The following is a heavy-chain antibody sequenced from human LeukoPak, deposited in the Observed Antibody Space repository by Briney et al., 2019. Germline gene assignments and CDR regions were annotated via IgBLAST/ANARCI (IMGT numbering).Heavy chain of an antibody. CDR3: AKRAYCSSTTCYGFDC. Sequence: GGSLRLSCAASGFTFSNYAMSWVRQAPGKGLEWVSGISGSDGSTSYTDSVKGRFTISRDNSENTLFLQMNSLRAEDTAVYYCAKRAYCSSTTCYGFDCWGQGTLVTVSS. D-gene: IGHD2-2*01. CDR2: ISGSDGST. V-gene: IGHV3-23*01. J-gene: IGHJ4*02. CDR1: GFTFSNYA.